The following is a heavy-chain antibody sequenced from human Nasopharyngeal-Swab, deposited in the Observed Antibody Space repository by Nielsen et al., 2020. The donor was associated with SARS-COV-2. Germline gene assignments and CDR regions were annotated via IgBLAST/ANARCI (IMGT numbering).Heavy chain of an antibody. D-gene: IGHD2-15*01. V-gene: IGHV1-18*01. CDR3: ARDLPRAFGLVVVVAALDY. CDR2: ISAYNGNT. Sequence: WVRQAPGQGLEWMGWISAYNGNTNYAQKLQGRVTMTTDTSTSTAYMELRSLRSDDTAVYYCARDLPRAFGLVVVVAALDYWGQGTLVTVSS. J-gene: IGHJ4*02.